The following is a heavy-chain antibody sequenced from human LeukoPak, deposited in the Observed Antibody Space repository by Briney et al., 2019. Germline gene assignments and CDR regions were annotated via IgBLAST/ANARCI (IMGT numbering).Heavy chain of an antibody. CDR2: ISSSSSYI. J-gene: IGHJ4*02. CDR3: AKDYDFWSGYPDY. Sequence: GGSLRLSCAASGFTFSSYSMNWVRQAPGKGLEWVSSISSSSSYIYYADSVKGRFTISRDNAKNSLYLQVNNLRAEDTAVYYCAKDYDFWSGYPDYWGQGTLVTVSS. V-gene: IGHV3-21*01. CDR1: GFTFSSYS. D-gene: IGHD3-3*01.